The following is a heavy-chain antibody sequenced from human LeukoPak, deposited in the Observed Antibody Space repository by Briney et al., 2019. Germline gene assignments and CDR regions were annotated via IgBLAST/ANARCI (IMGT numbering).Heavy chain of an antibody. V-gene: IGHV4-59*12. CDR2: IYHSGST. D-gene: IGHD5-18*01. CDR3: ARDADTAMASMAFDI. CDR1: GGSISSYY. J-gene: IGHJ3*02. Sequence: SETLSLTGTVSGGSISSYYWSWIRKPPGRGLEWIGYIYHSGSTYYNPSLKSRVTISVDRSKNQFSLKLSSVTAADTAVYYCARDADTAMASMAFDIWGQGTMVTVSS.